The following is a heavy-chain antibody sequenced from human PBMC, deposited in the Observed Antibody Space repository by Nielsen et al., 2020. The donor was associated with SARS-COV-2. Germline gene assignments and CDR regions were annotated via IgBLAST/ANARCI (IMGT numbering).Heavy chain of an antibody. CDR1: GGSISSGSHY. D-gene: IGHD3-3*01. V-gene: IGHV4-61*01. CDR3: ARSPYDFWSGWDYYYYMDV. Sequence: SETLSLTCIVSGGSISSGSHYWSWIRQPPGKGLEWIGYIFYRGNTNYNPSLKSRVTISVDTSKNQFSLKLSSVTAADTAVYYCARSPYDFWSGWDYYYYMDVCGKGTTVTVSS. CDR2: IFYRGNT. J-gene: IGHJ6*03.